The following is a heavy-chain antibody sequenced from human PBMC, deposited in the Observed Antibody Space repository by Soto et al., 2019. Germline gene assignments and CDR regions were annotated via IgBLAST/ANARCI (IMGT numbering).Heavy chain of an antibody. V-gene: IGHV3-33*06. CDR2: IWYDGSNK. Sequence: GGSLRLSCAASGFTFSSYGMHWVRQAPGKGLEWVAVIWYDGSNKYYADSVKGRFTISRDNSKNTLYLQMNSLRAEDTAVYYCAKDSRIGSSNYFDYWGQGTLVTVSS. CDR1: GFTFSSYG. D-gene: IGHD6-6*01. CDR3: AKDSRIGSSNYFDY. J-gene: IGHJ4*02.